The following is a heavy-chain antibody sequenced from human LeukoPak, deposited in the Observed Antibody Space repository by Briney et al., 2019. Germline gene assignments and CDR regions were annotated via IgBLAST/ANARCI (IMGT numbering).Heavy chain of an antibody. CDR1: GFTFSSYA. CDR2: ISGSGGST. V-gene: IGHV3-23*01. J-gene: IGHJ4*02. D-gene: IGHD3-10*01. Sequence: GGSLRLSCAASGFTFSSYAMSWVRQAPGKGLEWVSAISGSGGSTYYADSVKGRFTISRDNSKNTVDLLVNSPRAEDTAMYYCARVWELSYDHWGQGILATVSS. CDR3: ARVWELSYDH.